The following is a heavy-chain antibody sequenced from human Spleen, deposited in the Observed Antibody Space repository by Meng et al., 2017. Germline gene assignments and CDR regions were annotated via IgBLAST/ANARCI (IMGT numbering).Heavy chain of an antibody. CDR3: ARERTYCSGGSCYRTVGY. V-gene: IGHV1-69*06. Sequence: PSVKVSCKASGGTFSSYAISWVRQAPGQGLEWMGGIIPIFGTANYAQKFQGRVTITADKSTSTAYMELSSLRSEDTAVYYCARERTYCSGGSCYRTVGYWGQGTLVTVSS. CDR1: GGTFSSYA. CDR2: IIPIFGTA. J-gene: IGHJ4*02. D-gene: IGHD2-15*01.